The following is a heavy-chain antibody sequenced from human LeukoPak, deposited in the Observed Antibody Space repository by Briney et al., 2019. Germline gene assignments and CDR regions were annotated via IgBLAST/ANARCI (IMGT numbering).Heavy chain of an antibody. V-gene: IGHV3-23*01. D-gene: IGHD3-10*01. Sequence: PGGSLRLSCAASGFTFSSYGMSWVRQAPGKGLEWVSAISGSGGSTYYADSVKGRFTISRDNSKNTLYLQMNSLRAEDTAVYYCARRPYYYGSGSFFFYKAAWFDPWGQGTLVTVSS. CDR2: ISGSGGST. CDR3: ARRPYYYGSGSFFFYKAAWFDP. CDR1: GFTFSSYG. J-gene: IGHJ5*02.